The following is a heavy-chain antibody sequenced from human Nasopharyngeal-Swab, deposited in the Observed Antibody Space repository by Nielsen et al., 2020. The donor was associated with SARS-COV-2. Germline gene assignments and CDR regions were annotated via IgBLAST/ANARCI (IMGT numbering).Heavy chain of an antibody. J-gene: IGHJ5*01. D-gene: IGHD4-17*01. Sequence: GGSLRLSCAASGFTFSSYTMNWVRQAPGKGLEWVSSISPTSDYIYYAESVKGRFTISRDNAKNSLFLQMNSLRAEETAIYYCVRGSYGHYDSWGQDALITVSS. CDR3: VRGSYGHYDS. V-gene: IGHV3-21*06. CDR2: ISPTSDYI. CDR1: GFTFSSYT.